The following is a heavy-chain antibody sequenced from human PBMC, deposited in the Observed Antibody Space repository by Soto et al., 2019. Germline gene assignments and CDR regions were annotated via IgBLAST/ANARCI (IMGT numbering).Heavy chain of an antibody. Sequence: PGGSLRLSCAASGFTFSSYAMGWVRQGPGKGLEWVAVVSIGGSTHYADSVRGRSTISRDNSKNTLSLQMNSLTAEDTAVYFCAKRSGAGGHFDYWGQGALVTVSS. CDR1: GFTFSSYA. CDR3: AKRSGAGGHFDY. V-gene: IGHV3-23*01. CDR2: VSIGGST. J-gene: IGHJ4*02. D-gene: IGHD2-15*01.